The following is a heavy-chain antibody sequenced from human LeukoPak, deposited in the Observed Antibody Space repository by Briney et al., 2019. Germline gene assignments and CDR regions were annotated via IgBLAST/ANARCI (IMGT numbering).Heavy chain of an antibody. V-gene: IGHV4-39*07. J-gene: IGHJ4*02. CDR1: GGSISSSSYY. CDR2: IYYSGST. D-gene: IGHD6-13*01. Sequence: SETLSLTCTVSGGSISSSSYYWGWIRQPPGKGLEWIGSIYYSGSTYYNPSLKSRVTISVDTSKNQFSLKLSSVTAADTAVYYCARGGRIAAAGSFDYWGQGTLVTVSS. CDR3: ARGGRIAAAGSFDY.